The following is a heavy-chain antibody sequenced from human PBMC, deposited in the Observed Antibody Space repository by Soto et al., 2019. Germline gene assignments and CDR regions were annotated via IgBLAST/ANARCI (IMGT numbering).Heavy chain of an antibody. CDR2: IYHSGTT. V-gene: IGHV4-4*02. Sequence: QVQLQESGPGLVKPSGTLSLTCAVSGGSISSSNWWTWVRQPPGKGLEWIGEIYHSGTTNYNPSVKSRVTISGDRSKNQFSLSLSSVTAADTAVYYCAVPAAGDFDYWGQGTLVTVSS. D-gene: IGHD6-13*01. CDR3: AVPAAGDFDY. CDR1: GGSISSSNW. J-gene: IGHJ4*02.